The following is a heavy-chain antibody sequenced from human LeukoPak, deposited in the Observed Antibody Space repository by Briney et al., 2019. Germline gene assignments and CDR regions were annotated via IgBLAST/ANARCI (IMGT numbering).Heavy chain of an antibody. V-gene: IGHV4-34*01. Sequence: SETLSLTCAVYGGSFSGYYWSWIRQPPGKGLEWIGEINHSGSTNYNPSLKSRVTISVDTSKNQFSLKLSSVTAADTAVYYCATDYYDSSGYYTRGLTRFDYWGQGTLVTVSS. CDR3: ATDYYDSSGYYTRGLTRFDY. CDR2: INHSGST. D-gene: IGHD3-22*01. CDR1: GGSFSGYY. J-gene: IGHJ4*02.